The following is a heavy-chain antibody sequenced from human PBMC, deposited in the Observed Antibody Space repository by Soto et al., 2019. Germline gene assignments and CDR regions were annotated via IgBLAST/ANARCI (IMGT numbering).Heavy chain of an antibody. V-gene: IGHV4-34*01. CDR3: ARGRQWELLPFDD. CDR2: INHSGST. Sequence: QVQLQQWGAGLLKPSETLSLTCAVYGGSFSGYYWSWIRQPPGKGLEWIGEINHSGSTNYNPSLKSRVTISVDTSKNQFSLKLSSVTAADTAVYYCARGRQWELLPFDDWGQGTLVTVAS. J-gene: IGHJ4*02. D-gene: IGHD1-26*01. CDR1: GGSFSGYY.